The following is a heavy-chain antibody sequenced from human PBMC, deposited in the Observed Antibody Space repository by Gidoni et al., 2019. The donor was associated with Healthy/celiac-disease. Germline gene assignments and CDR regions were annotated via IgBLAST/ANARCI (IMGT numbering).Heavy chain of an antibody. D-gene: IGHD3-16*02. J-gene: IGHJ5*02. CDR2: IKQDGSDK. CDR1: GFTCSRCW. Sequence: EVQLVSDGGGLVQPGGPRRLSGAAGGFTCSRCWMSWVRQAPGKGLEWVANIKQDGSDKYYVDSVKGRFTISRDNAKNSLYLQMNSLRAEDTAVYYCARDRYTSPGHSTWFDPWGQGTLVTVSS. V-gene: IGHV3-7*03. CDR3: ARDRYTSPGHSTWFDP.